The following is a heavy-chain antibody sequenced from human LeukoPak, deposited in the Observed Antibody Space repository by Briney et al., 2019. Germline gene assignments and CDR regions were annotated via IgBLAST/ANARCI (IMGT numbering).Heavy chain of an antibody. CDR2: FDPEDGET. CDR1: VYTLTELC. D-gene: IGHD6-6*01. J-gene: IGHJ4*02. CDR3: ATATAGEQLRFDY. V-gene: IGHV1-24*01. Sequence: GASVKVSCKVSVYTLTELCMHWVRQAPGKGLEWMGGFDPEDGETIYAQKFQGRVTMTEDTSTDTVYMELSSLRSEATAVYYCATATAGEQLRFDYWGQGTLVTVSS.